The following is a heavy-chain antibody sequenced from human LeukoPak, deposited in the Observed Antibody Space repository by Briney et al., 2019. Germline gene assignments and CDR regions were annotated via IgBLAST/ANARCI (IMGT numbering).Heavy chain of an antibody. CDR1: GGSISSSSYY. V-gene: IGHV4-39*01. Sequence: SETLSLTCTVSGGSISSSSYYWGWIRQPPGKGLEWIGSIYYSGSTYYNPSLKSRVTISVDTSKNQFPLKLSSVTAADTAVYYCARRVIGSSWYYFDYWGQGTLVTVSS. CDR3: ARRVIGSSWYYFDY. CDR2: IYYSGST. D-gene: IGHD6-13*01. J-gene: IGHJ4*02.